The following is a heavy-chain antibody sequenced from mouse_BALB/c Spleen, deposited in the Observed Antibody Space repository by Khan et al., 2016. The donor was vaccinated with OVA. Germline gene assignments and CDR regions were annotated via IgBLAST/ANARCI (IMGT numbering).Heavy chain of an antibody. CDR1: GYTFTSYW. Sequence: QVQLQQPGAELVRPGASVNLSCKASGYTFTSYWMNWVKQSPEQGLEWIGRIDPYDTETHYNQKFNDKAILTVDTSSSLAYMQLTRLTSEDTAVDDWARDAVVDYYAMDYWGQGTSVTVSS. CDR3: ARDAVVDYYAMDY. D-gene: IGHD1-1*01. J-gene: IGHJ4*01. CDR2: IDPYDTET. V-gene: IGHV1-52*01.